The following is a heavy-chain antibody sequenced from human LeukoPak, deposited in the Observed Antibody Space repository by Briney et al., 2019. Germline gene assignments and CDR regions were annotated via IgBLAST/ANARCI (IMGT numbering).Heavy chain of an antibody. D-gene: IGHD3-10*01. CDR3: ATDPPMDRGVPAYDY. J-gene: IGHJ4*02. CDR2: LRYDSSHD. V-gene: IGHV3-30*02. Sequence: PGGSLRLSCAASGFSFSTHGMHWVRQAPGKGLEWVAFLRYDSSHDYYADSVKGRFTISRDNSKNTLYLQMNSLRPDDTAVFYCATDPPMDRGVPAYDYWGQGTLVTVSS. CDR1: GFSFSTHG.